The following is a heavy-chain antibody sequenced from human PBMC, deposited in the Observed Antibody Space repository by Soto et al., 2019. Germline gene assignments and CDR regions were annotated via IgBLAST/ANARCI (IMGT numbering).Heavy chain of an antibody. CDR3: ARDYSGYDPALNRFDP. CDR1: GDIFDNYA. V-gene: IGHV1-69*06. J-gene: IGHJ5*02. CDR2: ISPVIGTT. D-gene: IGHD5-12*01. Sequence: SVKVSCKASGDIFDNYAISWVLQAPGQGLEWLGGISPVIGTTHYAQRFQGRLTITADRSTMTTYMELSGLKSEDTAIYFCARDYSGYDPALNRFDPWGQGTLVTVSS.